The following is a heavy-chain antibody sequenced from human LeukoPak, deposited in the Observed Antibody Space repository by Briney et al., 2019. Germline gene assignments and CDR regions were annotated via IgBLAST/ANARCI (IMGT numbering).Heavy chain of an antibody. D-gene: IGHD3-22*01. CDR2: INLDGSEK. Sequence: PGGSLRLSCAASGFTFNSYWMNWVRQAPGKGLEWVANINLDGSEKYYVDSVKGRFTISRDNAKNSLYLQMNSLRAEDTAVYYCASSGGIVVPSSRNWFDPWGQGTLVTVSS. CDR1: GFTFNSYW. J-gene: IGHJ5*02. V-gene: IGHV3-7*01. CDR3: ASSGGIVVPSSRNWFDP.